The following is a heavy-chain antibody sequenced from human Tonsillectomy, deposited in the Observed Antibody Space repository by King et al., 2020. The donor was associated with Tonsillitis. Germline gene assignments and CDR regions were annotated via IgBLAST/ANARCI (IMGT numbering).Heavy chain of an antibody. Sequence: VQLVESGGGVVQPGRSLRLSCAAAGFTFSNYAMHWVRQAPGKGLEGVAVISYDGSNKYYADSVKGRFTISRDNSKNTLYLQMNSLRAEDTAVYYCARDLRSDLYGMDVWGQGTTVTVSS. CDR2: ISYDGSNK. D-gene: IGHD3-3*01. V-gene: IGHV3-30-3*01. CDR1: GFTFSNYA. J-gene: IGHJ6*02. CDR3: ARDLRSDLYGMDV.